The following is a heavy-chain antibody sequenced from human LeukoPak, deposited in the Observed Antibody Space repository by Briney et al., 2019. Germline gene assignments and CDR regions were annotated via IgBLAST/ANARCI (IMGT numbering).Heavy chain of an antibody. J-gene: IGHJ6*02. D-gene: IGHD3-3*01. CDR3: ARIFSAAAMDV. CDR2: INPSTGSI. V-gene: IGHV1-46*01. CDR1: GYTLTDYH. Sequence: GASVKVSCKASGYTLTDYHIHWVRQAPGQGLEWMGVINPSTGSITNPQKLQGRVTMTEDTSTDTAYMELSSLRSEDTAVYYCARIFSAAAMDVWGQGTTVTVSS.